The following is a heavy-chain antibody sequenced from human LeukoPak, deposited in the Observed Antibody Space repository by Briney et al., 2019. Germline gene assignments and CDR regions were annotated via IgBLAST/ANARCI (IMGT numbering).Heavy chain of an antibody. CDR2: IYYSGST. CDR3: ARVLPDLTSWYFDL. Sequence: SETLSLTCTVSGGSISSGGYYWSWLRQHPGKGLEWIGYIYYSGSTYYNPSLKSRVTISVDTSKNQFSLKLSSVTAADTAVYYCARVLPDLTSWYFDLWGRGTLVTVSS. V-gene: IGHV4-31*03. CDR1: GGSISSGGYY. J-gene: IGHJ2*01.